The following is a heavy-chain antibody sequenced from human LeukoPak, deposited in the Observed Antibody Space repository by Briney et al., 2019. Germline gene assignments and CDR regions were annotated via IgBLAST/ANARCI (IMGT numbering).Heavy chain of an antibody. Sequence: QPGGSLRLACAASGFTFSAYSMNWVRQAPGKGLEWVSYISLSSSTIYYADSVKGRFTISRDNAKNSLYLQMNSLGDEDTAVYYCAAPTSYYSFDYWGQGTLVTVSS. CDR1: GFTFSAYS. D-gene: IGHD2-21*01. J-gene: IGHJ4*02. CDR3: AAPTSYYSFDY. V-gene: IGHV3-48*02. CDR2: ISLSSSTI.